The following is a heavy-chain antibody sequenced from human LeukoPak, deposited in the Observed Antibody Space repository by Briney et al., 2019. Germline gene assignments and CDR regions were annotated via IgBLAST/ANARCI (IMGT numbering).Heavy chain of an antibody. CDR1: GGSISSYY. D-gene: IGHD3-10*01. V-gene: IGHV4-4*07. J-gene: IGHJ5*02. CDR2: IYTSGST. Sequence: PSETLSLTCTVSGGSISSYYWSWIRQPAGKGLEWIGRIYTSGSTNYNPSLKSRVTMSVDASKNQFSLKLSSVNAADTAVYYCARERVLNWFDPWGQGTLVTVSS. CDR3: ARERVLNWFDP.